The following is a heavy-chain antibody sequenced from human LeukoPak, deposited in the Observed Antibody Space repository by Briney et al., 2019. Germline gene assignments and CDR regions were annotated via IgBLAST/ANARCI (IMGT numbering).Heavy chain of an antibody. CDR1: GGSINSGGYY. J-gene: IGHJ6*02. CDR2: IYYSGST. CDR3: ARQALAAYYYGMDV. D-gene: IGHD6-19*01. V-gene: IGHV4-30-4*08. Sequence: SQTLSLTCTVSGGSINSGGYYWSWIRQHPGKGLEWIGYIYYSGSTYYNPSLKSRVTISVDTSKNQFSLKLSSVTAADTAVYYCARQALAAYYYGMDVWGQGTTVTVSS.